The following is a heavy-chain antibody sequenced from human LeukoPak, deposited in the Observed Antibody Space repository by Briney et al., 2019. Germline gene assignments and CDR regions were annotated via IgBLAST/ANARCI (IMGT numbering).Heavy chain of an antibody. CDR2: IYPGDSDT. CDR1: GYSFTRYW. V-gene: IGHV5-51*01. J-gene: IGHJ4*02. D-gene: IGHD3-22*01. Sequence: GESLKISCKASGYSFTRYWIGWVRQMPGKGLEWMGIIYPGDSDTRYSPSFQGQVTISADRSISTAYLQWSSLKASDTAMYFCARRYDSSGYYCDYWGQGTLVTVSS. CDR3: ARRYDSSGYYCDY.